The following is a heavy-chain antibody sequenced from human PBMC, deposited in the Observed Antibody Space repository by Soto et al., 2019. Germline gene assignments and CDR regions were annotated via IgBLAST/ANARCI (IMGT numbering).Heavy chain of an antibody. CDR1: GLTFSSSW. CDR3: ARDLGYQTLDY. D-gene: IGHD6-25*01. CDR2: IKEDGSEE. J-gene: IGHJ4*02. V-gene: IGHV3-7*01. Sequence: EVQLVESGGGLVQPGGSLRLSCAASGLTFSSSWMSWARQAPGKGLQWVANIKEDGSEEYYLDSVKGRFTISRDNAKNSLYLQMNSLTAEDTAVYYCARDLGYQTLDYWGQGTLVTLSS.